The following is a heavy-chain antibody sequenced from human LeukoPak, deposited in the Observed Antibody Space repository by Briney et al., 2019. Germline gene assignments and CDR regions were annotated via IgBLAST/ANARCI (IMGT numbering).Heavy chain of an antibody. D-gene: IGHD3-10*01. J-gene: IGHJ4*02. CDR3: ARDKEGRGLTNLDY. V-gene: IGHV3-48*03. Sequence: PGGSLRLSCAASGFTFSSYEMNWVRQAPGKGLECVSYIHNSGNYIYYADSVKGRFTISRDNAKNSLYLQMNSLRAEDTAVYYCARDKEGRGLTNLDYWGQGTLVTVSS. CDR2: IHNSGNYI. CDR1: GFTFSSYE.